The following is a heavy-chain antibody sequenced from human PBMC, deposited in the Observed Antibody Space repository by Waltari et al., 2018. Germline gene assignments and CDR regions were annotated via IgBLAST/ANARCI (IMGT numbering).Heavy chain of an antibody. J-gene: IGHJ5*02. CDR3: ATAPGVPAAMSWFDP. CDR2: FYPEDGET. CDR1: GYTFTDYY. V-gene: IGHV1-69-2*01. Sequence: EVQLVQSGAEVKKPGATVKISCKASGYTFTDYYMHWVQQAPGKGLEVMGRFYPEDGETIYADKFQGRVTITADTSTDTAYMELSSLRSEDTAVYYCATAPGVPAAMSWFDPWGQGTLVTVSS. D-gene: IGHD2-2*01.